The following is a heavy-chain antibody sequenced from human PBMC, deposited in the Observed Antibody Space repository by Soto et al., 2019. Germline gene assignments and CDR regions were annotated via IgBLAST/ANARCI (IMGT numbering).Heavy chain of an antibody. Sequence: GGSLRLSCAASGFTFSSYAMHWACQAPGKGLEWVAVISYDGSNKYYADSVKGRFTISRDNSKNTLYLQMNSLRAEDTAVYYCARDTVGGIVVVPAVAFDYWGQGTLVTVSS. CDR2: ISYDGSNK. J-gene: IGHJ4*02. D-gene: IGHD2-2*01. V-gene: IGHV3-30-3*01. CDR1: GFTFSSYA. CDR3: ARDTVGGIVVVPAVAFDY.